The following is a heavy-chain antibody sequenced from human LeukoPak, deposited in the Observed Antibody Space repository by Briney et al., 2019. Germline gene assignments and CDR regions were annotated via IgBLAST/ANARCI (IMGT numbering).Heavy chain of an antibody. J-gene: IGHJ5*02. V-gene: IGHV4-61*02. CDR3: ARDPTIFGVGGNWFDP. D-gene: IGHD3-3*01. CDR1: GGSISSGSYY. CDR2: IYTSGST. Sequence: SETLSLTCTVSGGSISSGSYYWSWIRQPAGKGLEWIGRIYTSGSTNYNPSLKSRVTMSVDTSKNQFSLKLSSVTAADTAVYYCARDPTIFGVGGNWFDPWGQGTLVTVSS.